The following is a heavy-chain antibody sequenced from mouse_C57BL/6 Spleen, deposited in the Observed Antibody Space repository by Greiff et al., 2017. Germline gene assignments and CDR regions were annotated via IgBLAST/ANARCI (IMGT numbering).Heavy chain of an antibody. V-gene: IGHV1-52*01. CDR1: GYTFTSYW. J-gene: IGHJ3*01. Sequence: QVQLQQPGAELVRPGSSVKLSCKASGYTFTSYWMHWVKQRPIQGLEWIGNIDPSDSETHYNQKFKDKATLTVEKSSSTAYMQLSSLTSEDSAIYYCARKGAGWLSYWGQGTLGTVSA. D-gene: IGHD2-3*01. CDR3: ARKGAGWLSY. CDR2: IDPSDSET.